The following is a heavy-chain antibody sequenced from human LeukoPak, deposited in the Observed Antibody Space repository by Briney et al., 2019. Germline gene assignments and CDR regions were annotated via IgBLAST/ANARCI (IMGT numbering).Heavy chain of an antibody. V-gene: IGHV3-7*03. CDR2: IKQDGSEK. Sequence: GGSLRLSCAASGFTFSSYWMSWVRQAPGKGLEWVANIKQDGSEKYYVDSVKGRFTISRDNAKNSLYLQMNSLRAEDTVVYYCARDFTIFGDYFDYWGQGTLVTVSS. D-gene: IGHD3-3*01. CDR3: ARDFTIFGDYFDY. CDR1: GFTFSSYW. J-gene: IGHJ4*02.